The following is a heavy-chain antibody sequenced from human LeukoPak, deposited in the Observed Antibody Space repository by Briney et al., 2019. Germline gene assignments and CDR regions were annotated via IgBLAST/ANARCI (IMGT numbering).Heavy chain of an antibody. CDR2: IRNKANSYTT. CDR1: GFTFGDHY. J-gene: IGHJ4*02. Sequence: QPGGSLRLSCAASGFTFGDHYMDWVRQAAGKGLEWVGRIRNKANSYTTEYAASVKGRFTISRDDSKNSLYLQMNSLKTEDTAVYYCAQSGSYAAFDYWGQGTLVTVSS. D-gene: IGHD3-16*01. V-gene: IGHV3-72*01. CDR3: AQSGSYAAFDY.